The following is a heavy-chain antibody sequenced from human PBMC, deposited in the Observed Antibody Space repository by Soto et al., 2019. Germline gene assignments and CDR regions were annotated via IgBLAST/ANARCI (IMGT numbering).Heavy chain of an antibody. CDR1: GGSFSSYA. D-gene: IGHD3-16*01. CDR3: ARDSPGGGYYYGMDV. Sequence: QGQLEQSGAEVRKPGSSVKVSCKASGGSFSSYAISWVRQAPGQGLEWMGGIVPVLGTSHSAQKFQGRVTFSTDDSTTTAYMELSSLRSEDTAVYYRARDSPGGGYYYGMDVWGQGTTVTVSS. V-gene: IGHV1-69*01. J-gene: IGHJ6*02. CDR2: IVPVLGTS.